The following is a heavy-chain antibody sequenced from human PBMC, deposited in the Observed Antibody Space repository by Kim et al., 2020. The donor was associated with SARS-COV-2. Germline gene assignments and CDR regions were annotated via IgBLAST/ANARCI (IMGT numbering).Heavy chain of an antibody. Sequence: YAVSVRCRFTISRDDSKDTAYLQMDSLKTEDTGVYYCTRHGLGYYGYDNIWGQGTLVTVSS. CDR3: TRHGLGYYGYDNI. J-gene: IGHJ4*02. V-gene: IGHV3-73*01. D-gene: IGHD3-10*01.